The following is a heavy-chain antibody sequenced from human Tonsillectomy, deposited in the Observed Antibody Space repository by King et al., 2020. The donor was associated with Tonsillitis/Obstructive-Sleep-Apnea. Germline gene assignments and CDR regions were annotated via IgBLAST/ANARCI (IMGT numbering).Heavy chain of an antibody. CDR2: IYYSGST. CDR1: GGSISSYY. CDR3: ARYQLLLDYYMDV. D-gene: IGHD2-2*01. Sequence: VQLQESGPGLVKPSETLSLTCTVSGGSISSYYWSWIRQPPGKGLEWIGYIYYSGSTNYNPSPKSRVTISVDTSKNQFSLKLSSVTAADTAVYYCARYQLLLDYYMDVWGKGTTVTVSS. J-gene: IGHJ6*03. V-gene: IGHV4-59*01.